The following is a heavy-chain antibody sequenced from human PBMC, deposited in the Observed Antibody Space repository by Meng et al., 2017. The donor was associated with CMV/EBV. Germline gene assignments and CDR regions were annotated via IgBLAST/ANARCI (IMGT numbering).Heavy chain of an antibody. J-gene: IGHJ4*02. V-gene: IGHV4-61*01. CDR3: ARDNLGGSYDY. Sequence: CTVSGGSVSSNYYYSPWIRRPPGKGLEWIGYIYKSGRTSYDPSLKSRVTISADTSKNQFSLKLSSVTAADTAVYYCARDNLGGSYDYWGQGTLVTVSS. CDR1: GGSVSSNYYY. CDR2: IYKSGRT. D-gene: IGHD1-26*01.